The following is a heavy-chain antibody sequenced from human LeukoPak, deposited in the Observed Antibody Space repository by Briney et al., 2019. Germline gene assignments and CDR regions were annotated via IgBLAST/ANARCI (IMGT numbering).Heavy chain of an antibody. Sequence: SETLSLTCTVSGGSINSYFWSWIRQPAGKGLEYLGHIYTSGSTNYNPSVKSRVIMSRDTSRNQFSLRLTSVAAADTAVYYCANIGGSSSFDYWGQGALVTVSS. CDR2: IYTSGST. J-gene: IGHJ4*02. V-gene: IGHV4-4*07. CDR3: ANIGGSSSFDY. D-gene: IGHD1-26*01. CDR1: GGSINSYF.